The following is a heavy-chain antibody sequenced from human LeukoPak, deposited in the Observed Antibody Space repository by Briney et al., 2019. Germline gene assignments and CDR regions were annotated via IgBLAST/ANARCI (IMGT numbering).Heavy chain of an antibody. CDR2: MNPNSGNT. D-gene: IGHD3-3*01. CDR1: GGTFSSYA. V-gene: IGHV1-8*02. Sequence: GASVKVSCKASGGTFSSYAINWVRQATGQGLEWMGWMNPNSGNTGYAQKFQGRATMTRNTSISTAYMELSSLRSEDTAVYYCARDFWSGYSRTAGMDVWGQGTTVTVSS. CDR3: ARDFWSGYSRTAGMDV. J-gene: IGHJ6*02.